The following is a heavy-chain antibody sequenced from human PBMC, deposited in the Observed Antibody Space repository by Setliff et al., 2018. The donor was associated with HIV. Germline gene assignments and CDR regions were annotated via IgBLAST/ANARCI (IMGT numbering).Heavy chain of an antibody. V-gene: IGHV4-38-2*01. CDR1: GYSISSGYY. J-gene: IGHJ6*02. Sequence: PSETLSLTCAVSGYSISSGYYWGRIRQPPGKGLEGIGSIYHSGSTYYNPSLKSRVTISVDTSKNQFSLKLSSVTAADTAVYYCARQYNRQYGMDVWGQGTTVTVSS. CDR3: ARQYNRQYGMDV. D-gene: IGHD1-20*01. CDR2: IYHSGST.